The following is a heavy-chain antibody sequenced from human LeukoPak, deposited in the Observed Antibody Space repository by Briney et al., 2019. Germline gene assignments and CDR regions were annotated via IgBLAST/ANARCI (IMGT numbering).Heavy chain of an antibody. CDR3: ASLWPYQLSAFDI. CDR2: INHSGST. J-gene: IGHJ3*02. D-gene: IGHD2-2*01. V-gene: IGHV4-34*01. CDR1: GGSFSGYY. Sequence: SETLSLTCAVYGGSFSGYYWSWIRQPPGKGLEWVGEINHSGSTNYNPSLKSRVTISVDTSKNQFSLKLSSVTAADTAVYYCASLWPYQLSAFDIWGQGTMVTVSS.